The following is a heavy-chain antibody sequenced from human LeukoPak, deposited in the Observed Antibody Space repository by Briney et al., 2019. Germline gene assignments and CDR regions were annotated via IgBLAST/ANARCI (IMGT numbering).Heavy chain of an antibody. Sequence: GGSLRLSCVASGFTFSNYWMSWVRQAPGKGLECVANIKEDGSEKYYVDSVKGRFTISRDNAKNSLYLQMNSLRAEDTAMYYCARSVDYWGQGTLVTVSS. V-gene: IGHV3-7*01. CDR2: IKEDGSEK. CDR3: ARSVDY. J-gene: IGHJ4*02. CDR1: GFTFSNYW.